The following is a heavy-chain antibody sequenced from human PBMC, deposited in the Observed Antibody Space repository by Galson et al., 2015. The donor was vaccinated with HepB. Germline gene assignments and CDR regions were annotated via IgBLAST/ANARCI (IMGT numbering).Heavy chain of an antibody. J-gene: IGHJ4*02. CDR3: AKVAHYYGSGRISPFGY. CDR2: IRYDGSNK. D-gene: IGHD3-10*01. V-gene: IGHV3-30*02. CDR1: GFTFSSYG. Sequence: SLRLSCAASGFTFSSYGMHWVRQAPGKGLEWVAFIRYDGSNKYYADSVKGRFTISRDNSKNTLYLQMNSLRAEDTAVYYCAKVAHYYGSGRISPFGYWGQGTLVTVSS.